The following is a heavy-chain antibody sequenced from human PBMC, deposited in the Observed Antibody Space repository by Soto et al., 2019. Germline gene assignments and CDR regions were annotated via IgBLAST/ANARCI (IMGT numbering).Heavy chain of an antibody. V-gene: IGHV3-15*01. CDR3: TTYARIYCSSTSCYDY. CDR1: GFTFSNAW. Sequence: GGSLRLSCAASGFTFSNAWMSWVRQAPGKGLEWVGRIKSKTDGGTTDYAAPVKGRFTISRDDSKNPLYLQMNSLKTEDTAVYYCTTYARIYCSSTSCYDYWGQGTLVTVSS. CDR2: IKSKTDGGTT. J-gene: IGHJ4*02. D-gene: IGHD2-2*01.